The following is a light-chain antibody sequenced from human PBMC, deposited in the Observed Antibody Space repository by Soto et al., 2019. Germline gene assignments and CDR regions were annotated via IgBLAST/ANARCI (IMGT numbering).Light chain of an antibody. CDR1: QSISSW. CDR2: SAS. CDR3: QQYDSHFPLT. J-gene: IGKJ1*01. Sequence: DIQVTQSPSTLSASVGDRVTITCRASQSISSWLAWYQQKPGKAPRLLIYSASVLESGVPSKFSGSRSGTEFTLTISSVQPDDFASYYCQQYDSHFPLTFGQGTKVEIK. V-gene: IGKV1-5*01.